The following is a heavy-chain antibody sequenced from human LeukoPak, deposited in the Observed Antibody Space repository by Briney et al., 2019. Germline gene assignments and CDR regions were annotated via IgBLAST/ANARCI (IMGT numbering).Heavy chain of an antibody. V-gene: IGHV3-30*04. CDR2: ISNDGNNK. D-gene: IGHD3-22*01. CDR1: GFTFSSHA. Sequence: PGGSLRLSCAASGFTFSSHAVHWVRQAPGKGLEWVAVISNDGNNKYYADSVKGRFTISRDNSKNTLYLQMNSLRAEDTAVYYCARDQYYYDSSGYYEFDYWGQGTLVTVSS. CDR3: ARDQYYYDSSGYYEFDY. J-gene: IGHJ4*02.